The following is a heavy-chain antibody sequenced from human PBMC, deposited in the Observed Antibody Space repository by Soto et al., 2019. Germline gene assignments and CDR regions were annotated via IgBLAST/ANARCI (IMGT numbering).Heavy chain of an antibody. CDR3: ARADYATGSYYPDY. J-gene: IGHJ4*02. V-gene: IGHV4-31*03. Sequence: QVQLQESGPGLVKPSQTLSLTCTVSGGSVRRGNYYWSWIRQFPGKGLEWIGYISNSGRTHYNPSLMRRITILVDTSKNQFFLELRSVTAADTALYYCARADYATGSYYPDYWGQGTRVTVSS. CDR1: GGSVRRGNYY. D-gene: IGHD3-10*01. CDR2: ISNSGRT.